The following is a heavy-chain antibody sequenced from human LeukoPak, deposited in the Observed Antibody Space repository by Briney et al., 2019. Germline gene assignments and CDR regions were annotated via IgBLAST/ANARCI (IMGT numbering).Heavy chain of an antibody. CDR1: GFTFDDYA. J-gene: IGHJ4*02. Sequence: SGRSLRLSCAASGFTFDDYAMHWVRQAPGKGLEWVSGISWNSGSIGYADSVKGRFTISRDNAKNSLYLQMNSLRAEDMALYYCAKGDCTNGVCYSNELGDYFDYWGQGTLVTVSS. CDR2: ISWNSGSI. CDR3: AKGDCTNGVCYSNELGDYFDY. V-gene: IGHV3-9*03. D-gene: IGHD2-8*01.